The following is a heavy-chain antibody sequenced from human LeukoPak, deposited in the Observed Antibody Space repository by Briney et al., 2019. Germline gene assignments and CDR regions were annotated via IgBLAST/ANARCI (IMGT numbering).Heavy chain of an antibody. V-gene: IGHV1-24*01. J-gene: IGHJ6*03. CDR3: ALNAYCSSNSCWGNYYYYYMDF. Sequence: ASVKVSCKVSGYTLTELSMHWVRQAPGKGLEWMGGFDPEDGETIYAQKFQGRVTLTEDTSTDTAYMGLSSLSSADTAMYYCALNAYCSSNSCWGNYYYYYMDFWGKGTTVTVSS. CDR1: GYTLTELS. D-gene: IGHD2-2*01. CDR2: FDPEDGET.